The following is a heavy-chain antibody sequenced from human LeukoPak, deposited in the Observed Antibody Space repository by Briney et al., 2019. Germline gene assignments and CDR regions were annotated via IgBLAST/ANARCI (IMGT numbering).Heavy chain of an antibody. CDR3: AGGGIPDDFWSGYRYNWFDP. CDR1: GFTVSSNY. D-gene: IGHD3-3*01. CDR2: IYNTGST. V-gene: IGHV3-66*01. J-gene: IGHJ5*02. Sequence: GGSLRLSCAASGFTVSSNYMSWVRQAPGKGLEWVSVIYNTGSTYYADSVKGRFTISRDNAKNSLYLQMNSLRAEDTAVYYCAGGGIPDDFWSGYRYNWFDPWGQGTLVTVSS.